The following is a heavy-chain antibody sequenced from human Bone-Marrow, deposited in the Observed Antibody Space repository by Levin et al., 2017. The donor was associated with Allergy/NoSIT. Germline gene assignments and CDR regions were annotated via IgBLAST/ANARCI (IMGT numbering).Heavy chain of an antibody. CDR3: AREGAAKFDC. CDR2: IFYSGDT. D-gene: IGHD6-25*01. Sequence: MASETLSLTCNVSGGSVSSASYYWSWIRQPPGTGLEWIGYIFYSGDTSYSPSLRSRVTISLDTSKSQFSLKLSSVTAADTAVYYCAREGAAKFDCWGQGTLVTVSS. J-gene: IGHJ4*02. CDR1: GGSVSSASYY. V-gene: IGHV4-61*01.